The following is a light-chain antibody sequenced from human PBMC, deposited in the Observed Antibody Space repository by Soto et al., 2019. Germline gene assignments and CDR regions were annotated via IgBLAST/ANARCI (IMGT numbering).Light chain of an antibody. V-gene: IGKV1D-12*01. CDR1: QGFRSW. CDR3: QQANSFPFT. Sequence: DIQMTQSPSSVSASVGDRVTITCRASQGFRSWLGWYQQNPGKAPKLLIYAASSLQSGVPSRFSGSGSGTDFTLTISSLQPEDFATYYCQQANSFPFTFGGGTKVEIK. CDR2: AAS. J-gene: IGKJ4*01.